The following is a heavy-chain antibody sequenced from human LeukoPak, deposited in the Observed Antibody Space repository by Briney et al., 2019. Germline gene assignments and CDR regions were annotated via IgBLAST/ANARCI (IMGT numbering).Heavy chain of an antibody. CDR2: ITPIFGRA. V-gene: IGHV1-69*05. Sequence: SVKVSCKASGGTLSTHAISWVRQAPGQGLEWMGGITPIFGRANYAQKFQSRVTITTEESTSTAYMELSSLRSEDTAVYYCARVHCTSTVCYTGWFDPWGQGTLVTVSS. CDR1: GGTLSTHA. CDR3: ARVHCTSTVCYTGWFDP. J-gene: IGHJ5*02. D-gene: IGHD2-2*02.